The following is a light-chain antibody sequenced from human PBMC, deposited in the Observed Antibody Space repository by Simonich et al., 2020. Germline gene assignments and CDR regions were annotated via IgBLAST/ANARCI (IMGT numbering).Light chain of an antibody. CDR3: SSYTSSSTWV. CDR1: SSDVGGYNY. V-gene: IGLV2-14*01. Sequence: QSALTQPASVSGSPGQSITISCTGTSSDVGGYNYVSWYPQHPGKAPKLMIYDVSKRPSGVSNRISGSKSGNTASLTISGLQAEDEADYYCSSYTSSSTWVFGGGTKLTVL. J-gene: IGLJ3*02. CDR2: DVS.